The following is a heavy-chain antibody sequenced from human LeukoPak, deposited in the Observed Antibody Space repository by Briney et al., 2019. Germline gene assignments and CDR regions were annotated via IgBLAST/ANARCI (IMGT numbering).Heavy chain of an antibody. CDR2: IYYSGGT. D-gene: IGHD2-15*01. J-gene: IGHJ4*02. CDR3: AECRYCSGGSCYSGVCDY. Sequence: SETLSLTCTVSGGSISSSSYYWGWIRQPPGKGLEWIGSIYYSGGTYYNPSLKSRVTISVDTSKNQFSLKLSSVTAADTAVYYCAECRYCSGGSCYSGVCDYWGQGTLVTVSS. CDR1: GGSISSSSYY. V-gene: IGHV4-39*01.